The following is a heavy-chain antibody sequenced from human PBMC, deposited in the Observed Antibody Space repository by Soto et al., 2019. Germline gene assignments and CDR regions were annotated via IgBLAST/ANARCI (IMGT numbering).Heavy chain of an antibody. CDR3: AKLTTPNHSGYDPNINWFDP. CDR2: ISGSGGST. J-gene: IGHJ5*02. V-gene: IGHV3-23*01. CDR1: GFTFSSYA. Sequence: GGSLRLSCAASGFTFSSYAMSWVRQAPGKGLEWVSAISGSGGSTYYADSVKGRFTISRDNSKNTLYLQMNSLRAEDTAVYYCAKLTTPNHSGYDPNINWFDPWGQGTLVTVSS. D-gene: IGHD5-12*01.